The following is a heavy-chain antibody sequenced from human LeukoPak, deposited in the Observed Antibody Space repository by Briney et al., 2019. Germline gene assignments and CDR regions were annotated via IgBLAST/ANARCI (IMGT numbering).Heavy chain of an antibody. CDR1: GGSISSFY. CDR3: ARDPRGDSDFDY. V-gene: IGHV4-59*01. D-gene: IGHD2-21*02. Sequence: SETLSLTCTVSGGSISSFYWTWIRQPPGKGLEWIGYIYYSGTTNYNPSLKSRVTISVDTSKNQFSLKLSSVTPADTAVYYCARDPRGDSDFDYWGQGTLVTVS. J-gene: IGHJ4*02. CDR2: IYYSGTT.